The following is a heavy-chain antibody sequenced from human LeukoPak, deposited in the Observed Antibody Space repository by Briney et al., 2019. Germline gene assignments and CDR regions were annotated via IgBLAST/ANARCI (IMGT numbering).Heavy chain of an antibody. J-gene: IGHJ4*02. D-gene: IGHD6-13*01. V-gene: IGHV4-30-2*01. Sequence: SQTLSLACAVSGGSISSGGYSWSWIRQPPGKGLEWIGYIYHSGSTYYNPSLKSRVTISVDRSKNQFSLKLSSVTAADTAVYYCARERRQLEVDYWGQGTLVTVSS. CDR2: IYHSGST. CDR3: ARERRQLEVDY. CDR1: GGSISSGGYS.